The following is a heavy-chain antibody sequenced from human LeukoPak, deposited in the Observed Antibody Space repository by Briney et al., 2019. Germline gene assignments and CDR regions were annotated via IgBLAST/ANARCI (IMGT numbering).Heavy chain of an antibody. CDR3: ARVLSRCIAAAGPCFDY. Sequence: SLKLSCTASGGTFSSYASSWVRQAPGQGLEWMGGIIPIFGTANYAQKFQGRVTITADESTSTAYMELSSLRSEDTAVYYCARVLSRCIAAAGPCFDYWGQGTLVTVSS. J-gene: IGHJ4*02. CDR2: IIPIFGTA. V-gene: IGHV1-69*01. CDR1: GGTFSSYA. D-gene: IGHD6-13*01.